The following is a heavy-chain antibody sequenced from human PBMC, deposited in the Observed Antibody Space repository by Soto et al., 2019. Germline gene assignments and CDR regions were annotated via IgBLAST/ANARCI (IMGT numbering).Heavy chain of an antibody. CDR3: ARGEDAFFYYGLDV. Sequence: ASETLSLTCTVSGGSITSSYWSWIRRPPGKGLEWIAYIYDTGISGYTPSTSYNPSLKSRVTMSVDTSRSQFSLKLTSVTAADTAVYYCARGEDAFFYYGLDVWGQGITVTVSS. J-gene: IGHJ6*02. CDR1: GGSITSSY. V-gene: IGHV4-59*01. CDR2: IYDTGISGYTPST.